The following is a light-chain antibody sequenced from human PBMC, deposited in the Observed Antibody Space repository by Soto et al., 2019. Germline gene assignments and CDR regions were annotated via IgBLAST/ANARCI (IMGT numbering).Light chain of an antibody. CDR2: EVT. Sequence: QSALTQPASVSGSPGQSITISCTGTSSDVGNYNLVSWYQQYPGKAPKLMIYEVTKRPSGVSNRFSGSKSGNTASLTISGLHAEDEADYYCCSYAGTRTYVFGTGTKLTVL. J-gene: IGLJ1*01. CDR3: CSYAGTRTYV. V-gene: IGLV2-23*02. CDR1: SSDVGNYNL.